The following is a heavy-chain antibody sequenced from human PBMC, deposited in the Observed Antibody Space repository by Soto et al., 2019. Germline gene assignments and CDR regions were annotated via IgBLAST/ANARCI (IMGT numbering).Heavy chain of an antibody. J-gene: IGHJ2*01. Sequence: EAQLLESGGGLVQPGGSLRLSCAASGFIFSSYPMSWVRQALGKGLEGVCGISGSGVTTFCADSVKGRFTISRDNSKNTLYLQMSSLRADDTAVYYCAKDLWGQRYVDLWGRGTLVTVSS. CDR3: AKDLWGQRYVDL. D-gene: IGHD7-27*01. CDR1: GFIFSSYP. V-gene: IGHV3-23*01. CDR2: ISGSGVTT.